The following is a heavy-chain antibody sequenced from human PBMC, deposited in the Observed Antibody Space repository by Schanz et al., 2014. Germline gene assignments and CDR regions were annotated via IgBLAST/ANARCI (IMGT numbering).Heavy chain of an antibody. CDR2: ITAYNGDT. Sequence: QVQLVQSGAEVKKPGASVKVSCKTSGYTFSRYGITWVRQAPGQGLEWMRWITAYNGDTNYALKLQGRVTITRDTSASTAYMELRSLRSDDTAVYYCARGGYSSGWYDRDIAHFDYWGQGTLVTVSS. CDR3: ARGGYSSGWYDRDIAHFDY. J-gene: IGHJ4*02. CDR1: GYTFSRYG. D-gene: IGHD6-19*01. V-gene: IGHV1-18*01.